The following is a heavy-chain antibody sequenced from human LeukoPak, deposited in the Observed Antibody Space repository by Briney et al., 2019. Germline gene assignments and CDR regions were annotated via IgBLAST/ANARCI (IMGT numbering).Heavy chain of an antibody. J-gene: IGHJ4*02. CDR2: ISYDGSDK. Sequence: GRSLTLSCSASGFALSSYDMHWLHQAPGKGLEWVAVISYDGSDKYYVDSVKGRFTISRDNSKNTLYLQMNSLKAEDAAVYYCARVLSGSYHNYFDYWGRGTLVTVSS. CDR3: ARVLSGSYHNYFDY. V-gene: IGHV3-30*03. D-gene: IGHD1-26*01. CDR1: GFALSSYD.